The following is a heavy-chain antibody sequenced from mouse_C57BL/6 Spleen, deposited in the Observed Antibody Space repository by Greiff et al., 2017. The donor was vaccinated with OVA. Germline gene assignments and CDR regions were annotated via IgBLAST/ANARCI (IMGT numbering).Heavy chain of an antibody. V-gene: IGHV1-53*01. J-gene: IGHJ3*01. CDR1: GYTFTGYW. Sequence: VQLQQPGTELVKPGASVKLSCKASGYTFTGYWMHWVKQRPGQGLEWIGNINPSNGGTNYNEKFKSKATLTVDKSSSTAYMQLSSLTSEDSAVYYCARRGNYYGSSPAWFAYWGQGTLVTVSA. CDR3: ARRGNYYGSSPAWFAY. CDR2: INPSNGGT. D-gene: IGHD1-1*01.